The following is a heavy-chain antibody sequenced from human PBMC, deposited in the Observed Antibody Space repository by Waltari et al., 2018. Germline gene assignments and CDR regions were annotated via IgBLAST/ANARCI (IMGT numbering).Heavy chain of an antibody. D-gene: IGHD2-2*01. Sequence: EVQLVESGGGLVKPGGSLRLSCAASGFTFSSYSMNWVRQAPGKGLEGVSSISSSSSYIYYADSVKGRFTISRDNAKNSLYLQMNSLRAEDTAVYYCASCSTSCPGGMDVWGQGTTVTVSS. CDR1: GFTFSSYS. J-gene: IGHJ6*02. V-gene: IGHV3-21*01. CDR2: ISSSSSYI. CDR3: ASCSTSCPGGMDV.